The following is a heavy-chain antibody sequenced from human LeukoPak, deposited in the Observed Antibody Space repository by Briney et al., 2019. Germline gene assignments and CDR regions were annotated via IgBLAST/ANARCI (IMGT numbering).Heavy chain of an antibody. CDR2: INPSGGST. J-gene: IGHJ5*02. Sequence: ASVKVSCKASGYTFTGYYMHWVRQAPGQGLEWMGIINPSGGSTNYAHKLQGRVSMTSDTSTSTVYMELSSLRSEDTAVYYCARHPEVAGNCFDPWGQGTLVTVSS. CDR1: GYTFTGYY. D-gene: IGHD1-14*01. V-gene: IGHV1-46*04. CDR3: ARHPEVAGNCFDP.